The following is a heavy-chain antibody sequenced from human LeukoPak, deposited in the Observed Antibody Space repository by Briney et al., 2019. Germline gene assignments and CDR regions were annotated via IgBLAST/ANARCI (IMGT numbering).Heavy chain of an antibody. CDR3: ARNRIRYQLSKPLDP. D-gene: IGHD2-2*01. J-gene: IGHJ5*02. Sequence: GASVKVSCTASGYTFTSYGISWVRQAPGQGLEWMGWISAYNGNTNYAQKLQGRVTMTTDTSASTAYMELRSLRSDDTAVYSCARNRIRYQLSKPLDPWGQGTLVTVSS. CDR2: ISAYNGNT. CDR1: GYTFTSYG. V-gene: IGHV1-18*01.